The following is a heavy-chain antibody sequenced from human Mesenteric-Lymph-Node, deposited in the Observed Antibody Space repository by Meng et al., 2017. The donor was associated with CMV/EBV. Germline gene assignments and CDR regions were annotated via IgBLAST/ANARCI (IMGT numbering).Heavy chain of an antibody. Sequence: GGSLRLSCAASGFTFDDYTTHWVRQAPGKGLEWVSLISWDGGSTYYADSVKGRFTISRDNSKNSLYLQMNSLRTEDTALYYCAKDTRYCSGGSCVAEYFQHWGQGTLVTVSS. V-gene: IGHV3-43*01. CDR3: AKDTRYCSGGSCVAEYFQH. CDR1: GFTFDDYT. CDR2: ISWDGGST. D-gene: IGHD2-15*01. J-gene: IGHJ1*01.